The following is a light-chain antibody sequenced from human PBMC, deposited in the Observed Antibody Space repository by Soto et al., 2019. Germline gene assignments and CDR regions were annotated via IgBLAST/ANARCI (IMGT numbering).Light chain of an antibody. CDR1: QSFRGV. CDR2: DAY. Sequence: EVLLTQSPVTLSLSPGEIATLSCSASQSFRGVLAWYQQKPGQAPRLLIYDAYNRATGIPARFSGSGSGTDFTLTISSLEPEDFAVYYCQQRSNWPPITFGQGTRLEIK. V-gene: IGKV3-11*01. CDR3: QQRSNWPPIT. J-gene: IGKJ5*01.